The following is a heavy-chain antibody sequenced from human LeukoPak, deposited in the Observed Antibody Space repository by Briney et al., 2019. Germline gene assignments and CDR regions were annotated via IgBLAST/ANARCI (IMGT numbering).Heavy chain of an antibody. CDR2: IYSGGST. J-gene: IGHJ4*02. V-gene: IGHV3-53*01. CDR3: ARDPLGYYDSSGYYSGGNFDY. Sequence: SGGSLRSSCAASGFTVSSNYMSWVRQAPGKGLEWVSVIYSGGSTYYADSVKGRFTISRDNSKNTLYLQMNSLRAEDTAVYYCARDPLGYYDSSGYYSGGNFDYWGQGTLVTVSS. CDR1: GFTVSSNY. D-gene: IGHD3-22*01.